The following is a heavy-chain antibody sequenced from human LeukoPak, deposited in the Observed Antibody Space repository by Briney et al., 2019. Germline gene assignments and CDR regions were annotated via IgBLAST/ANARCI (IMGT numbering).Heavy chain of an antibody. CDR1: GYSFTSYW. Sequence: AGESLKISCKGSGYSFTSYWIGWGRQKPGKGLEGGGIISPGDSGTRYSPSFQGPVTISADKSISTASLQWSSLKASDTAMYYCARQTWQQLSKPDNWFDPWGQGTLVTVSS. J-gene: IGHJ5*02. D-gene: IGHD6-13*01. CDR3: ARQTWQQLSKPDNWFDP. V-gene: IGHV5-51*01. CDR2: ISPGDSGT.